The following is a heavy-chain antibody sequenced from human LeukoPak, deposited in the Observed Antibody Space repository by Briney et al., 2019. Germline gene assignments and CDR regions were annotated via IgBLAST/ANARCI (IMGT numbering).Heavy chain of an antibody. Sequence: GGSLRLSCAASGFTFSSYAMHWVRQAPGKGLEWVSFITGDGGSTYYSDSVKGRFTISRDNSKNSLYLQMNSLRTEDTALYYCAKDKDTSGFSWGQGTLVTVSS. D-gene: IGHD3-22*01. CDR3: AKDKDTSGFS. V-gene: IGHV3-43*02. CDR1: GFTFSSYA. J-gene: IGHJ5*02. CDR2: ITGDGGST.